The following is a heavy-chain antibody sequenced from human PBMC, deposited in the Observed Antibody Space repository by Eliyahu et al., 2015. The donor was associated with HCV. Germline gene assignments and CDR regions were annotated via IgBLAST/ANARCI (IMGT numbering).Heavy chain of an antibody. CDR3: APQYSSSWYTSPYYYALDV. V-gene: IGHV3-23*04. J-gene: IGHJ6*02. CDR2: ITDSGSST. Sequence: EVQLVESGGGLVLPGGSLRLSCAASXFTXXTYAMSWVRQAPGKGLEWVSGITDSGSSTFYAGSVKGRFTISRDNSKNTLYLQMNSLGPEDTALYYCAPQYSSSWYTSPYYYALDVWGQGTTVTVSS. CDR1: XFTXXTYA. D-gene: IGHD6-13*01.